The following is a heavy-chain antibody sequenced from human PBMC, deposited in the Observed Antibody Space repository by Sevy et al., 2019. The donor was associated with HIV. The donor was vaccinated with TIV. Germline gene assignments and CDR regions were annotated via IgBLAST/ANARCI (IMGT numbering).Heavy chain of an antibody. J-gene: IGHJ4*02. V-gene: IGHV3-49*03. D-gene: IGHD2-2*01. CDR2: IARNSYEAYGGTT. Sequence: CLRLSCAASGFTFDDYAMSWFRQAPGKGLEWVAFIARNSYEAYGGTTEYAASVKGRFIISRDDSKSIAYLQMNSLKTEYTSVYYCSRGLAMTDTPEYYFDYWGQGTQVTVSS. CDR1: GFTFDDYA. CDR3: SRGLAMTDTPEYYFDY.